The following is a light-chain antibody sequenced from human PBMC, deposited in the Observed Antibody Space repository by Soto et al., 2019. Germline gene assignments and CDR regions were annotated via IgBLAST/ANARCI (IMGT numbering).Light chain of an antibody. J-gene: IGLJ1*01. Sequence: QSVLTQPASVSGSPGQSITISCTGTSSDVGSYNLVSWYHQHPGKAPKLMIYEGSKRPSGVSNRFSGSKSGNTASLTISRLQAEDEADYYCCSYAGSSTFYVFGTGTKVTVL. CDR3: CSYAGSSTFYV. CDR2: EGS. V-gene: IGLV2-23*01. CDR1: SSDVGSYNL.